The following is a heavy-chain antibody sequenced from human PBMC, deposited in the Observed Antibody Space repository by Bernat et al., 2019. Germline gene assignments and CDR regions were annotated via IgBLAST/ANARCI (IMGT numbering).Heavy chain of an antibody. J-gene: IGHJ1*01. V-gene: IGHV1-18*01. Sequence: QVQLVQSGAEVRKPGASVKVSCKASGYTFTSYEISWVRQAPGQGLEWMGWISTYTGDTKYEQRLQGRSTMTRDASRTTAYMELRGQISDDTAVYYCVREGAVAGWVYFQHWGQGTLLSVSS. CDR1: GYTFTSYE. D-gene: IGHD6-19*01. CDR3: VREGAVAGWVYFQH. CDR2: ISTYTGDT.